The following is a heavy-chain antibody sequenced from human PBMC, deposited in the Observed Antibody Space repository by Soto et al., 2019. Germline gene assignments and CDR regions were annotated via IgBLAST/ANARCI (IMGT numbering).Heavy chain of an antibody. J-gene: IGHJ5*02. CDR1: GFTFSSYG. D-gene: IGHD6-13*01. Sequence: GGSLRLSCAASGFTFSSYGMHWVRQAPGKGLEWVAVISYDGSNKYYADSVKGRFTISRDNSKNTLYLQMNSLRAEDTAVYYCAKDHSSSWSYNWFDPWGQGTLVTVSS. V-gene: IGHV3-30*18. CDR3: AKDHSSSWSYNWFDP. CDR2: ISYDGSNK.